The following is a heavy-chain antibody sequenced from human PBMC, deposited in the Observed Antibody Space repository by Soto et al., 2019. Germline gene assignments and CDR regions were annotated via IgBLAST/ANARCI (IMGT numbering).Heavy chain of an antibody. Sequence: SETLSLTCAVYGVSFSGYYWSWIRQPPGKGLEWIGEINHSGSTNYNPSLKSRVTISVDTSKNQFSLKLSSVTAADTAVYYCASHFRFGELWPSYYYYGMDVWGQGTTVTVSS. CDR1: GVSFSGYY. CDR3: ASHFRFGELWPSYYYYGMDV. J-gene: IGHJ6*02. CDR2: INHSGST. D-gene: IGHD3-10*01. V-gene: IGHV4-34*01.